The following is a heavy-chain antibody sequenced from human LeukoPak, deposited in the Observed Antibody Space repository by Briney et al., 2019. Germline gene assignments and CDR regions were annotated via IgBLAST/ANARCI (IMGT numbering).Heavy chain of an antibody. CDR3: ARGRPDYYYFGMDV. J-gene: IGHJ6*02. V-gene: IGHV4-4*07. Sequence: SETLSLTCTVSGGSISSYYWRWLRQPAGKGLEWIGRIYTSGSTNYNPSLNGRVTMSVDTSKNQFSLKLSAVTAADTAVYYCARGRPDYYYFGMDVWGQGTTVTDCS. CDR1: GGSISSYY. CDR2: IYTSGST.